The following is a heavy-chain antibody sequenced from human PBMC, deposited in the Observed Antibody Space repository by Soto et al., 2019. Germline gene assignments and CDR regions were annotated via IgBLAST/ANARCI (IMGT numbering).Heavy chain of an antibody. CDR3: AIERGRDGMAV. Sequence: QVQLVQSGAEVKKPGASVKVSCKASGYTFTSYDINWVRQATGQGLEYMGWMNPTSGNTGYAQKFQGRVTMTRNTAISTAYMELSSLRSDDTAVYDCAIERGRDGMAVWGQGPTVTVSS. CDR1: GYTFTSYD. CDR2: MNPTSGNT. V-gene: IGHV1-8*01. D-gene: IGHD3-10*01. J-gene: IGHJ6*02.